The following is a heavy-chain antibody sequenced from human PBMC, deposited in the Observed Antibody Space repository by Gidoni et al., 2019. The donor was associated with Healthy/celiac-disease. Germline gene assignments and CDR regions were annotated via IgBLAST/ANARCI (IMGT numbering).Heavy chain of an antibody. J-gene: IGHJ4*02. D-gene: IGHD6-13*01. CDR2: IYWDDEK. CDR3: AHSAPIAAAGDY. V-gene: IGHV2-5*02. Sequence: QITLKESGPTLVKPTQTLTLTCTFSGFSLSTSGVGVGWIRQPPGKALEWLALIYWDDEKRYSPSLKSRLTITKDTSKNQVVLTMTNMDPVDTATYYCAHSAPIAAAGDYWGQGTLVTVSS. CDR1: GFSLSTSGVG.